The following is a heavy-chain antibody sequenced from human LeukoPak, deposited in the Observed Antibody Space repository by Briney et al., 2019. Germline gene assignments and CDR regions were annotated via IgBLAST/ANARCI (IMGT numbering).Heavy chain of an antibody. CDR3: AREYSSGWYGYDAFDI. D-gene: IGHD6-19*01. CDR1: GFTFSSYA. Sequence: PGGSLRLSCAASGFTFSSYAMSWVRQAPGKGLEWVSAISGSGGSTYYADSVKGRFTISRDNSKNTLYLQMNSLRAEDTAVYYCAREYSSGWYGYDAFDIWGQGTMVTVSS. CDR2: ISGSGGST. V-gene: IGHV3-23*01. J-gene: IGHJ3*02.